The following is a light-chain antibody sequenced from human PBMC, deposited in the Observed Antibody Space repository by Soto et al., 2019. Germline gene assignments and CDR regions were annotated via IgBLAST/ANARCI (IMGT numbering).Light chain of an antibody. CDR2: EVT. CDR1: SSDVGGYNF. V-gene: IGLV2-8*01. CDR3: CSYAGSNTYV. Sequence: QSVLTQPPSASGSPGQSVTISCTGTSSDVGGYNFVSWYQQQPGKAPKLLIYEVTQRPSGVPDRFSGSKSGNTASLTVSGLQAEDEADYYCCSYAGSNTYVFGTGTKVTVL. J-gene: IGLJ1*01.